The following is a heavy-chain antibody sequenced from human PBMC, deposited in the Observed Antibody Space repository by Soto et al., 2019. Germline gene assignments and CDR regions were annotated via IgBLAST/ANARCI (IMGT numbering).Heavy chain of an antibody. V-gene: IGHV4-31*03. CDR1: GGSISSGGYY. Sequence: SETLSLTCTVSGGSISSGGYYWSWIRQHPGKGLEWIGYIYYSGSTYYNPSLKSRVTISVDTSKNQFSLKLSSVTAADTAVYYCASHPAYQLLPFDPWGQGTLVTVSS. CDR3: ASHPAYQLLPFDP. D-gene: IGHD2-2*01. J-gene: IGHJ5*02. CDR2: IYYSGST.